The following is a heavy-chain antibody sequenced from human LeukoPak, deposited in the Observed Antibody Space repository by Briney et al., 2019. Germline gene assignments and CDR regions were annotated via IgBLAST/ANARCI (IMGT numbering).Heavy chain of an antibody. CDR3: ARHLSGVTGHTYGRGIDY. Sequence: GGSLRLSCAASGFTFSSYWMSWVRQAPGKGLEWVANIKKDGSEKYYVDSVKGRFTISRDNAKKSLYLQMNSLRAEDTAVYYCARHLSGVTGHTYGRGIDYWGQGSLVTVSS. V-gene: IGHV3-7*01. CDR1: GFTFSSYW. J-gene: IGHJ4*02. CDR2: IKKDGSEK. D-gene: IGHD5-18*01.